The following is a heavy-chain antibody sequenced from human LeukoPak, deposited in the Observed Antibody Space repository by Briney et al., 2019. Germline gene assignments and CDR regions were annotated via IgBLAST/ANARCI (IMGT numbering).Heavy chain of an antibody. Sequence: PGGSLRLSCAASGFTFSSYAMHWVRQAPGKGLEWVAVISYDGSNKYYADSVKGRFTISRDNSNNTLYLQMNSLRAEDTAVDYCARDKSFDWWGAIDYWGQGTLVTVSS. V-gene: IGHV3-30-3*01. CDR1: GFTFSSYA. J-gene: IGHJ4*02. CDR3: ARDKSFDWWGAIDY. CDR2: ISYDGSNK. D-gene: IGHD3-9*01.